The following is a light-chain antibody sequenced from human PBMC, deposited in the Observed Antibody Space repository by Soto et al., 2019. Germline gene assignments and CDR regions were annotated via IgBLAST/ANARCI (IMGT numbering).Light chain of an antibody. Sequence: EIGLTQSPGTLSLSPGERATLSCRASQSVSSSYLAWYQQKPGQAPRQLIYGASSRATGIPDRFSGSGAGTDFTLTIARLEPEDFAVYDCEHYRTSVDGGTRVEI. J-gene: IGKJ4*01. CDR2: GAS. CDR3: EHYRTS. V-gene: IGKV3-20*01. CDR1: QSVSSSY.